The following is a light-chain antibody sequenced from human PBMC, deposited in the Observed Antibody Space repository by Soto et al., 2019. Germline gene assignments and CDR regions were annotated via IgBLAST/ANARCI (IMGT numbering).Light chain of an antibody. J-gene: IGLJ2*01. V-gene: IGLV3-1*01. CDR1: KLGSKY. CDR3: QAWDSSTHVV. CDR2: QDT. Sequence: SSELSQPPSVSVSPGQTASITCSGAKLGSKYACWYQQKPGQSPVLVMYQDTKRPAGIPERFSGSNSENTATLTISGTQAMDEADYYCQAWDSSTHVVFGRGTKLTVL.